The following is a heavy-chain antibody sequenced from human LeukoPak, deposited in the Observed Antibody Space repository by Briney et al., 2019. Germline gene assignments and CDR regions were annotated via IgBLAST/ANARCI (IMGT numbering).Heavy chain of an antibody. CDR3: ARVSGTTAGAFDI. J-gene: IGHJ3*02. CDR1: GGSFSGYY. D-gene: IGHD1-7*01. CDR2: IYTSGST. Sequence: PSETLSLTCAVYGGSFSGYYWSWIRQPPGKGLEWIGRIYTSGSTNYNPSLKSRVTMSVDTSKNQFSLKLSSVTAADTAVYYCARVSGTTAGAFDIWGQGTMVTVSS. V-gene: IGHV4-59*10.